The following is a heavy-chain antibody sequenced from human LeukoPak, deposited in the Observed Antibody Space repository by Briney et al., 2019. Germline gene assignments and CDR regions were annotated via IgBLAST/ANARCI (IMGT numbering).Heavy chain of an antibody. J-gene: IGHJ4*02. CDR2: IWYDGSNE. V-gene: IGHV3-30*02. Sequence: GGSLRLSCAASGFTFNSYGMYWVRQAPGKGLEWVAVIWYDGSNEYYADSVKGRFTVSRDNSKNTLYLQTDSLRTEDTAVYYCVKDLSGAWSFDFWGQGTLVTVSS. CDR3: VKDLSGAWSFDF. D-gene: IGHD6-19*01. CDR1: GFTFNSYG.